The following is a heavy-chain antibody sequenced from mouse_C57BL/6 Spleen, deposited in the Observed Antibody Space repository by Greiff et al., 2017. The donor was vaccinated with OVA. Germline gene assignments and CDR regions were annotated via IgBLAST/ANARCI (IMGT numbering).Heavy chain of an antibody. CDR1: GYTFTSYW. J-gene: IGHJ3*01. CDR2: IYPGSGST. Sequence: QVQLQQPGAELVKPGASVKMSCKASGYTFTSYWITWVKQRPGQGLEWIGAIYPGSGSTNYNEKFKSKATLTVDTSSSTAYMQLSSLTSEDSAVYYCARWDYGSSYGFAYWGQGTLVTVSA. CDR3: ARWDYGSSYGFAY. V-gene: IGHV1-55*01. D-gene: IGHD1-1*01.